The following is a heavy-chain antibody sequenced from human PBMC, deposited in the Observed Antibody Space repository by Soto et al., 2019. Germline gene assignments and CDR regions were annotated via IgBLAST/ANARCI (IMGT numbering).Heavy chain of an antibody. CDR1: GGTFSSYT. V-gene: IGHV1-69*08. Sequence: QVQLVQSGAEVKKPGSSVKVSCKASGGTFSSYTISWVRQAPGQGLEWMGRIIPILGIANYAQKFQGSVTITADKSTSTAYMELSSLRSEDTAVYYCARDEAYSGSYWGQGTLVTVSS. J-gene: IGHJ4*02. CDR2: IIPILGIA. CDR3: ARDEAYSGSY. D-gene: IGHD1-26*01.